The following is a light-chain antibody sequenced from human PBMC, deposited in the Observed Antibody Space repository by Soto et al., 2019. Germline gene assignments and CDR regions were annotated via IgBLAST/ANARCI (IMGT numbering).Light chain of an antibody. Sequence: AIRMTQSPSSFSASTGDRVTITCRASQGISSYLAWYQQKPGTAPKLLIYAASTLQTGVPSRFSGSGSGIDFTLTISCLQPEDFATYYCQQYYTYPYTFGQGTKLEIK. CDR2: AAS. J-gene: IGKJ2*01. CDR3: QQYYTYPYT. V-gene: IGKV1-8*01. CDR1: QGISSY.